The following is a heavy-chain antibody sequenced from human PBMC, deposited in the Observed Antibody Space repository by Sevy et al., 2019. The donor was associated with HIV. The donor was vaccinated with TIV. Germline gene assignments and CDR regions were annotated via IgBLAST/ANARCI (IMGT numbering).Heavy chain of an antibody. CDR1: GFTFSSYA. CDR3: ARDGRGYSYGHYYYYYYYMDV. V-gene: IGHV3-30-3*01. CDR2: ISYDGSNK. Sequence: GGSLGLSCAASGFTFSSYAMHWVRQAPGKGLEWVAVISYDGSNKYYADSVKGRFTISRDNSKNTLYLQMNSLRAEDTAVYYCARDGRGYSYGHYYYYYYYMDVWGKGTTVTVSS. J-gene: IGHJ6*03. D-gene: IGHD5-18*01.